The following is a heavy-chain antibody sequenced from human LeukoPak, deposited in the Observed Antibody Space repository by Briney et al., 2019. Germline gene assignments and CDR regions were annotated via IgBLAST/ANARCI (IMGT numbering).Heavy chain of an antibody. CDR2: LYSGGST. J-gene: IGHJ6*02. Sequence: GGSLSLSCAASGLTGSSNFLTWVRQAPGKGLEWVSALYSGGSTFYAASVRGRFNISRDNSKKTMFLQMSSLRVEDAAVYYCASSGTASRGAMDVWGQGTTVIVSS. CDR1: GLTGSSNF. CDR3: ASSGTASRGAMDV. D-gene: IGHD1-1*01. V-gene: IGHV3-66*01.